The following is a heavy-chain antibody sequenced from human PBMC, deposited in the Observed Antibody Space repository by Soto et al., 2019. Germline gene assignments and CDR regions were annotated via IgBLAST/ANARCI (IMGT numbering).Heavy chain of an antibody. CDR3: ARVMAAAAGFDC. Sequence: GGSLRLSCVASGFSFSTYSMNWVRQAPGKGLEWVSYISGGSSHIYYADSVKGRVTISRDNAKNSLYLQMNSLRAEDTAVYFCARVMAAAAGFDCWGQGTLVTVSS. CDR1: GFSFSTYS. D-gene: IGHD6-13*01. CDR2: ISGGSSHI. J-gene: IGHJ4*02. V-gene: IGHV3-21*01.